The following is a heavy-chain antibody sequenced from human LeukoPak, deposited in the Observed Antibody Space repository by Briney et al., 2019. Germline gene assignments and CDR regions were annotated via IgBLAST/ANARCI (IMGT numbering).Heavy chain of an antibody. V-gene: IGHV1-2*02. CDR3: AAEGALYYYGSGSYY. Sequence: APVKVSCKASGYTFTGYYMHWVRQAPGQGLEWMGWINPNSGGTNYAQKFQGRVTMTRDTSISTAYMELSRLRSDDTAVYYCAAEGALYYYGSGSYYWGQGTLVTVSS. J-gene: IGHJ4*02. D-gene: IGHD3-10*01. CDR2: INPNSGGT. CDR1: GYTFTGYY.